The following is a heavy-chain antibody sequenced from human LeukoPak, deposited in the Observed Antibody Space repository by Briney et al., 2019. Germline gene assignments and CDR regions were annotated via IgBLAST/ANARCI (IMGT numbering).Heavy chain of an antibody. J-gene: IGHJ4*02. CDR3: ARGLAAAAWYYFDY. CDR1: GGSFSGYY. V-gene: IGHV4-34*01. D-gene: IGHD6-13*01. CDR2: INHSGST. Sequence: PSETLSLTCAVYGGSFSGYYWSWIRQPPGKGLEWIGEINHSGSTSYNPSLKSRVTISVDTSKNQFSLKLSSVTAADTAVYYCARGLAAAAWYYFDYWGQGTLVTVSS.